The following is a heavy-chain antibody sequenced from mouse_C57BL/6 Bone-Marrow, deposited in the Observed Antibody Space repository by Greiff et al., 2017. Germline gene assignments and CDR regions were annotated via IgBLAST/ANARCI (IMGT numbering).Heavy chain of an antibody. CDR3: TTLWYFDY. CDR2: IYPRSGNT. CDR1: GYTFTSYG. J-gene: IGHJ2*01. V-gene: IGHV1-81*01. D-gene: IGHD5-5*01. Sequence: VQLQQSGAELARPGASVKLSCKASGYTFTSYGISWVKQRTGQGLEWIGEIYPRSGNTYYNEKFKGKATLTADTSSNTAYLQLSSLTSEDTAVYYCTTLWYFDYWGQGTTLTVSS.